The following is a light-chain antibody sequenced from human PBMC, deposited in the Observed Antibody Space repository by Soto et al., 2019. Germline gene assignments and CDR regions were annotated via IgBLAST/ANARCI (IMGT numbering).Light chain of an antibody. Sequence: QSVLTQPPSASGTPGQRVTISCSGSNSNIASNTVNWYQQLPGTAPKPLMYNNNQRPSGVPDRFSGSKSGTSASLASSGLQSEDEADYYCAAWDDSVNGYVCVSRTKVTVL. CDR3: AAWDDSVNGYV. V-gene: IGLV1-44*01. CDR2: NNN. CDR1: NSNIASNT. J-gene: IGLJ1*01.